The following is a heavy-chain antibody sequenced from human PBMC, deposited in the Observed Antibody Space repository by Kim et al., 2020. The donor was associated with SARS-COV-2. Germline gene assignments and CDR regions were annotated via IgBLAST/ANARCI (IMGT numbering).Heavy chain of an antibody. CDR1: GVSITSSRYY. J-gene: IGHJ6*03. CDR3: ARQGTPSSGWYVSHYYYYMDV. Sequence: SETLSLTCTVSGVSITSSRYYWGWIRQPPGKGLEWIGTIYYSGNTYYNPSLKSRVTISVDTSKNQFSLRLSSVTAADTAVYYCARQGTPSSGWYVSHYYYYMDVWGRGTAVTVSS. D-gene: IGHD6-19*01. CDR2: IYYSGNT. V-gene: IGHV4-39*01.